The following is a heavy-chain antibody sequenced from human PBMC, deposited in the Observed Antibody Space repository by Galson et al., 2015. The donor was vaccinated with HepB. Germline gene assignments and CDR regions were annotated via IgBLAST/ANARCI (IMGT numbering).Heavy chain of an antibody. CDR2: INPNSGGT. CDR1: GYTFTGYY. Sequence: SVKVSCKASGYTFTGYYMHWARQAPGQGLEWIGWINPNSGGTNYAQKFQGRVTMTRDTSISTAYMELSRLRSDDTAVYYCARDLLGYCSSTSCYTDYYYYYYGMDVWGQGTTVTVSS. J-gene: IGHJ6*02. CDR3: ARDLLGYCSSTSCYTDYYYYYYGMDV. V-gene: IGHV1-2*02. D-gene: IGHD2-2*02.